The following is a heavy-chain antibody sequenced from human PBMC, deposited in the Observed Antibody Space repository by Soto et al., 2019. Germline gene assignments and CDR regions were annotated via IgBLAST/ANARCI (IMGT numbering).Heavy chain of an antibody. D-gene: IGHD2-21*02. CDR2: IKSKTDGGTT. V-gene: IGHV3-15*01. CDR1: GFTFSNAW. CDR3: TTAPIVVVTAWDY. Sequence: GGSLRLSCAASGFTFSNAWMSWVRQAPGKGLEWVGRIKSKTDGGTTDYAAPVKGRFTISRDDSKNTLYLQMNSLKTEDTAVYYCTTAPIVVVTAWDYWGQGTLVTVSS. J-gene: IGHJ4*02.